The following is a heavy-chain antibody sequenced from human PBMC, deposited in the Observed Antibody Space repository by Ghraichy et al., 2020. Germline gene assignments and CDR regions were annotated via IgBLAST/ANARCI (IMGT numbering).Heavy chain of an antibody. V-gene: IGHV1-58*01. Sequence: SVKVSCKASGFTFTSSAVQWVRQARGERLEWIGWIVVGSGNTNYAQKFQERVTITRDMSTTTVYMELRSLRSEDTAVYYCAADRRALTYYYDNSGTYFDYWGQGTLVTASS. CDR3: AADRRALTYYYDNSGTYFDY. CDR1: GFTFTSSA. D-gene: IGHD3-22*01. J-gene: IGHJ4*02. CDR2: IVVGSGNT.